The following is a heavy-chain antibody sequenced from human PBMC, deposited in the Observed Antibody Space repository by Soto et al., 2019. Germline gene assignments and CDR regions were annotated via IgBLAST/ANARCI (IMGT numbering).Heavy chain of an antibody. CDR3: AREGVGFDY. CDR2: FYHSGST. CDR1: GGSISSGGYS. Sequence: PSETLSLTCAVSGGSISSGGYSWSWIRQPPGKGLEWIGFFYHSGSTYYNPSLKIRVTISVDRSKNQFSLKLSSVTAADTGVYYCAREGVGFDYWGQGTLVTVSS. J-gene: IGHJ4*02. D-gene: IGHD3-16*01. V-gene: IGHV4-30-2*01.